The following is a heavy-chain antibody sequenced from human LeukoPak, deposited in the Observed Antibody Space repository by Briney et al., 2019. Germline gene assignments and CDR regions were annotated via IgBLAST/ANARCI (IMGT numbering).Heavy chain of an antibody. CDR1: GLPFSGSA. CDR2: IISKATRNAT. V-gene: IGHV3-73*01. J-gene: IGHJ4*02. D-gene: IGHD2-15*01. CDR3: TALLLRALDN. Sequence: GGSLRLPCVASGLPFSGSAMHGVGQASGKGVDWVGRIISKATRNATTYAASVKRRFTISRDDSKNTAYLQMNRLKTADRAVYYCTALLLRALDNWGQGTLLTVSS.